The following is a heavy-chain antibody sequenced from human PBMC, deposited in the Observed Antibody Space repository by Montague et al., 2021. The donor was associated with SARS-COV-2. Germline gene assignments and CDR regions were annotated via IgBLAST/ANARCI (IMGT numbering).Heavy chain of an antibody. V-gene: IGHV4-61*02. J-gene: IGHJ6*02. Sequence: TLSLTCTVSGGSIRGDGFYWNWIRQPAGKGLEWIGRISASGTTNYKPSLKSRVIISLYRSKNQFSLKLSSVIAADTALYYCARSAFRYFDRPGMDVWGQGTTVTVSS. CDR2: ISASGTT. D-gene: IGHD3-9*01. CDR1: GGSIRGDGFY. CDR3: ARSAFRYFDRPGMDV.